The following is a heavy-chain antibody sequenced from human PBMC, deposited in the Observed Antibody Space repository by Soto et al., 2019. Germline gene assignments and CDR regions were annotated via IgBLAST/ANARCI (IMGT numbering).Heavy chain of an antibody. D-gene: IGHD3-3*01. CDR2: IYHSGYT. J-gene: IGHJ6*02. V-gene: IGHV4-59*01. CDR3: VREGVYDFWSGSPHDGMDV. Sequence: SETLSLTCTVSGGSISSYYWSWIRQSPGKGLEWIGYIYHSGYTNYNPSLKSRVTISIDTSKNQFSLKLSSVIAADTAVYYCVREGVYDFWSGSPHDGMDVWGQGTTVTVSS. CDR1: GGSISSYY.